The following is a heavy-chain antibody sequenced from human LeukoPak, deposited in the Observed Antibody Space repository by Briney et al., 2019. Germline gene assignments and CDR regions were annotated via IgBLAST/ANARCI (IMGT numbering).Heavy chain of an antibody. D-gene: IGHD6-13*01. CDR2: IIPILGIA. V-gene: IGHV1-69*04. CDR1: GGTFSSYA. J-gene: IGHJ6*02. Sequence: SVKVSCKASGGTFSSYAISWVRQAPGQGLEWMGRIIPILGIANYAQKFQGRVTITADKSTSTAYMELSSLRSEDTAVYYCARVRIGQQLDKYYYYAMDVWGQGTTVTVSS. CDR3: ARVRIGQQLDKYYYYAMDV.